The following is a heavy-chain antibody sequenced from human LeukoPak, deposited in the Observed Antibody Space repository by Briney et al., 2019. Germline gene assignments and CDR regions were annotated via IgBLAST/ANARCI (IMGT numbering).Heavy chain of an antibody. V-gene: IGHV3-13*01. D-gene: IGHD3-22*01. J-gene: IGHJ4*02. Sequence: GGSLRLSCAASGFTFSSYDMHWVRQATGKGLEWVSAIGTAGDTYYPGYVKGRFTISRENAKNSLYLQMNSLRAEDTAVYYCAKDLGYYDSSGHIHFDYWGQGTLVTVSS. CDR1: GFTFSSYD. CDR3: AKDLGYYDSSGHIHFDY. CDR2: IGTAGDT.